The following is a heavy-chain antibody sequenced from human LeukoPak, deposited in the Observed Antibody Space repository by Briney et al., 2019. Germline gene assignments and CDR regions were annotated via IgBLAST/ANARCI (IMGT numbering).Heavy chain of an antibody. J-gene: IGHJ5*02. CDR3: ARGQNYDILTGYYNWFDP. CDR1: GGSVSSGSYY. Sequence: SETLSLTCTVSGGSVSSGSYYWSWIRQPPGKGLEWIGYIYYSGSTNYNPSLKSRVTISVDTSKNQFSLKLSSVTAADTAVYYCARGQNYDILTGYYNWFDPWGQGTLVTVSS. CDR2: IYYSGST. V-gene: IGHV4-61*01. D-gene: IGHD3-9*01.